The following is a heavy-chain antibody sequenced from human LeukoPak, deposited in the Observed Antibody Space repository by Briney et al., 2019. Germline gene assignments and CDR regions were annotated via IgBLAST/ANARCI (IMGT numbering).Heavy chain of an antibody. Sequence: HTGGSLRLSCAASGFTFSSYGMHWVRQAPGKGLEWVAFIRYDGSNKYYADSVKGRFTISRDNSKNTLYLQMNSLRAEDTAVYYCAKAGVAAAGFNWFDPWGQGTLVTVSS. D-gene: IGHD6-13*01. J-gene: IGHJ5*02. CDR1: GFTFSSYG. CDR3: AKAGVAAAGFNWFDP. CDR2: IRYDGSNK. V-gene: IGHV3-30*02.